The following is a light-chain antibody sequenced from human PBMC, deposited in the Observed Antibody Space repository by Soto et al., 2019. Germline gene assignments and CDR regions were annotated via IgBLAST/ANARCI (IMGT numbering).Light chain of an antibody. J-gene: IGLJ1*01. CDR2: QDS. CDR3: QAWDSSTAV. V-gene: IGLV3-1*01. Sequence: SYELTQPPSVSVSPGQTASITCSGDKLGNKYACWYQQKPGQSPVLVIYQDSKRPSGIPERFSGSNSGNTATLIISGTQAMDEADYYCQAWDSSTAVFGTGTKLTVL. CDR1: KLGNKY.